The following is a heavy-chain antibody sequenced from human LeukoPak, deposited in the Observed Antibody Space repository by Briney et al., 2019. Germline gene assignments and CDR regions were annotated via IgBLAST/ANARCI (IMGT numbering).Heavy chain of an antibody. Sequence: SATLSLTCTVSGGSISSYYWSWIRQPPGKGLEWIGYIYYSGSTNYNPSLKSRVTISVDTSKNQFSLKLSSVTAADTAVYYCARYRGSSYYFEYWGQGTLVTVSS. CDR2: IYYSGST. CDR1: GGSISSYY. V-gene: IGHV4-59*01. CDR3: ARYRGSSYYFEY. J-gene: IGHJ4*02. D-gene: IGHD1-26*01.